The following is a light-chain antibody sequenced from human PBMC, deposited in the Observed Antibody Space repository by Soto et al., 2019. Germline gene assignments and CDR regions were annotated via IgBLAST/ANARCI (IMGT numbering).Light chain of an antibody. Sequence: QSALTQPASVSGSPGQSITISCTGASSDVGSYNLVSWYQQHPGKAPKHMIFEVSTRPSGVSNRFSGSKSANTASLTISGLQAEDEADYYCCSYAGSSTWVFGGGTKVTVL. V-gene: IGLV2-23*02. CDR3: CSYAGSSTWV. J-gene: IGLJ3*02. CDR1: SSDVGSYNL. CDR2: EVS.